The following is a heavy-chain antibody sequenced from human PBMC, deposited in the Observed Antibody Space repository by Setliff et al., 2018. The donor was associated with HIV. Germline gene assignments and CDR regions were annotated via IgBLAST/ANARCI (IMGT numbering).Heavy chain of an antibody. D-gene: IGHD1-7*01. V-gene: IGHV4-59*08. Sequence: KTSETLSLTCTVSGDPIRSHYWSWIRQPPGKGLEWIGYIYYSGSTDYNPSLKSRATISVDTSKNQFSLKLSSVTAADTAVYYCGRSTGTQYYYYYVDVWGKGTTVTVSS. CDR2: IYYSGST. CDR3: GRSTGTQYYYYYVDV. J-gene: IGHJ6*03. CDR1: GDPIRSHY.